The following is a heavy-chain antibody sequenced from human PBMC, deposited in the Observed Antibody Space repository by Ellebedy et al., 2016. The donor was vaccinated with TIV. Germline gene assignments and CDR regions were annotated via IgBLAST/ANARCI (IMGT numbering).Heavy chain of an antibody. CDR3: ARDNDYKIDY. V-gene: IGHV3-74*01. J-gene: IGHJ4*02. D-gene: IGHD4-11*01. CDR2: IIGDGSKT. Sequence: LSLTCAASGFTFSNHWMYWVRQAPGKGLLYISRIIGDGSKTSYADSVKGRFTISRDNAKNTLYLQLNSLGADDTAVYYCARDNDYKIDYWGQGTLVTVSS. CDR1: GFTFSNHW.